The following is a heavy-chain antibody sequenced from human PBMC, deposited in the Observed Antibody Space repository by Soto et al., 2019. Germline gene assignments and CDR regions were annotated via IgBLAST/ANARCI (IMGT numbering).Heavy chain of an antibody. CDR2: INPASGGA. J-gene: IGHJ4*02. Sequence: ASVKVSCKASGYTFTGRYIHWVLQAPGQGLEWMGWINPASGGATYAQKFQGRVSLTRDTSNSIAYMELSSLRSDDTAVYFCARELGGSSSYLGYWGQGTPVTVSS. CDR1: GYTFTGRY. CDR3: ARELGGSSSYLGY. V-gene: IGHV1-2*02. D-gene: IGHD6-6*01.